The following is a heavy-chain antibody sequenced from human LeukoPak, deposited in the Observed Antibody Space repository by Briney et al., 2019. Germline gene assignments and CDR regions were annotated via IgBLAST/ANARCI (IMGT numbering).Heavy chain of an antibody. CDR1: GFSFSAYW. CDR3: ARFGYVAAVDL. CDR2: INPAGTET. Sequence: PGGSLRLSCAASGFSFSAYWMMWVRQAPGTGLEWVANINPAGTETYYVDPVKGRFTISRDNAKNLLYLQMNSLRAEDTAVYYCARFGYVAAVDLWGQGTLVTVSS. V-gene: IGHV3-7*01. D-gene: IGHD2-15*01. J-gene: IGHJ4*02.